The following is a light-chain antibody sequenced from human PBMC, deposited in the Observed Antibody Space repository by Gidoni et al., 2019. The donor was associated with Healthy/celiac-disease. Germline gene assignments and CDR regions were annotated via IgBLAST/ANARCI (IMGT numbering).Light chain of an antibody. V-gene: IGKV1-39*01. CDR1: QSISSY. Sequence: DIQMTQSPSSLSASVGDRVTITCRASQSISSYLNWYQQKPGKAPKLLIYAASSLQSGVPSRFSGSGSGTDFTLTISSLQPEDFATYYCQQSYSTPMYTFGQGTKLEFK. CDR2: AAS. CDR3: QQSYSTPMYT. J-gene: IGKJ2*01.